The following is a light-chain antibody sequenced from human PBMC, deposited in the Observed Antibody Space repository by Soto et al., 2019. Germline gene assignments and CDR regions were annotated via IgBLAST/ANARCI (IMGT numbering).Light chain of an antibody. CDR2: DAS. Sequence: EIVLTQSPGTLSLSPGERATLSCRASQSVTDNYLAWYQHRPGQAPRLLIYDASTRPTALSDRFSGSGSGTDFTLTISSLEPEDFAVYYCQQYGTSPYAFGQGTKLEIK. J-gene: IGKJ2*01. V-gene: IGKV3-20*01. CDR3: QQYGTSPYA. CDR1: QSVTDNY.